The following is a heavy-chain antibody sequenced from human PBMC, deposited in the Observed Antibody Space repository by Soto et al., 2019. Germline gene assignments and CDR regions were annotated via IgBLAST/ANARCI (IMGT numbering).Heavy chain of an antibody. CDR1: GFTFSSYG. J-gene: IGHJ6*02. Sequence: QTGGSLRLSCAASGFTFSSYGMHWVHQAPGKGLEWVAVIWYDGSNKYYADSVKGRFTISRDNSKNTLYLQMNSLRAEDTAVYYCARDWGTAMVIYYYYGMDVWGQGTTVTVSS. CDR3: ARDWGTAMVIYYYYGMDV. D-gene: IGHD5-18*01. CDR2: IWYDGSNK. V-gene: IGHV3-33*01.